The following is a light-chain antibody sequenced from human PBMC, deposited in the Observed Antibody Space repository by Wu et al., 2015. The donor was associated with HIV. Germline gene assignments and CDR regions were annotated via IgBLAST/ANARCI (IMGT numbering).Light chain of an antibody. V-gene: IGKV1-8*01. Sequence: AIRITQSPSSLSASTGDTVNITCRTSQHISSSLAWYRQKPGKAPELLIYAASNLHRGVPSRFSGSGSGTGFTLTISCLQSEDLATFYCQQYDTYPFTFGGGPRWTSN. CDR1: QHISSS. CDR2: AAS. J-gene: IGKJ4*01. CDR3: QQYDTYPFT.